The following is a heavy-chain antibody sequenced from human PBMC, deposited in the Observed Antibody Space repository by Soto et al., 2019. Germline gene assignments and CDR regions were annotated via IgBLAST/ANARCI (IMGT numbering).Heavy chain of an antibody. Sequence: EKGLEWIGEINHSGSTNYNPTLKSRVTISVDTSKNQFSLKLSSVTAADTAVYYCATTKSWNSYFTYGM. J-gene: IGHJ6*01. CDR3: ATTKSWNSYFTYGM. V-gene: IGHV4-34*01. D-gene: IGHD1-7*01. CDR2: INHSGST.